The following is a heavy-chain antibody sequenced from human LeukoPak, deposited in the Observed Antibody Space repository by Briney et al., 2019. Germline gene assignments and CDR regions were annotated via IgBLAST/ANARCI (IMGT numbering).Heavy chain of an antibody. J-gene: IGHJ4*02. CDR2: ISGSGGGT. CDR1: GITLSNYG. V-gene: IGHV3-23*01. D-gene: IGHD2-21*01. Sequence: GSLRLSCSVSGITLSNYGMSCVRQAPGKGLVWGAGISGSGGGTYYSDSVKGRFTISRNNPKNTLYLQMNSLRAEDTAVYFCAKRRVVIRVILVGFHKEAYYFDSWGQGALVTVSS. CDR3: AKRRVVIRVILVGFHKEAYYFDS.